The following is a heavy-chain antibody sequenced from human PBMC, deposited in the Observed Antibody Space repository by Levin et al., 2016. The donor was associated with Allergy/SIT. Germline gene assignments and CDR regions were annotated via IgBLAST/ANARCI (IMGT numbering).Heavy chain of an antibody. CDR2: IYPGDSDT. J-gene: IGHJ6*02. D-gene: IGHD3-10*01. CDR3: ARQDGSGSYYNLALDYYYYGMDV. Sequence: VRQMPGKGLEWMGIIYPGDSDTRYSPSFQGQVTISADKSISTAYLQWSSLKASDTAMYYCARQDGSGSYYNLALDYYYYGMDVWGQGTTVTVSS. V-gene: IGHV5-51*01.